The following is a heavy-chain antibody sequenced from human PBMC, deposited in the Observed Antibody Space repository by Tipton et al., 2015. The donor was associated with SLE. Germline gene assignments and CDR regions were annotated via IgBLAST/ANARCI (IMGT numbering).Heavy chain of an antibody. V-gene: IGHV4-61*09. D-gene: IGHD3-10*01. CDR3: ARGLSMVRGVIGY. Sequence: TLSLTCTVSGGSISSGSYYWSWIRQPAGKGLEWIGYIYTSGSTNYNPSLKSRVTISVDTSKNQFSLKLSSVTAADTAVYYCARGLSMVRGVIGYWGQGTLVTVSS. J-gene: IGHJ4*02. CDR1: GGSISSGSYY. CDR2: IYTSGST.